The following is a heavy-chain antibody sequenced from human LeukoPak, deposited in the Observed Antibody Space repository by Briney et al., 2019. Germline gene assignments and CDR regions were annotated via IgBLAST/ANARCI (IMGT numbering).Heavy chain of an antibody. CDR1: GFTFSHFG. V-gene: IGHV3-33*01. J-gene: IGHJ4*02. CDR2: IWYDGSNQ. D-gene: IGHD3-22*01. CDR3: ARDVITTGYLGY. Sequence: PGGSLRLSCAASGFTFSHFGMHWVRQAPGKGLEWLSIIWYDGSNQYYSDSVKGRFTISRDNSKNTLYLQMNSLTAEDTGVCYCARDVITTGYLGYWGQGTLVTVST.